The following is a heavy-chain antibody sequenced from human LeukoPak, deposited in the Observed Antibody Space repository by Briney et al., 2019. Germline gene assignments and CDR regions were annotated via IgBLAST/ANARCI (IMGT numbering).Heavy chain of an antibody. CDR1: GFTFSSYA. Sequence: GGSLRLSCAASGFTFSSYAMSWVRQAPGKGLEWVSAISGSGGSTYYADSVKGRFTISRDNSKNTLYLQMNSLKTEDTAVYYCTTVLLWELLGGDYWGQGTLVTVSS. J-gene: IGHJ4*02. CDR3: TTVLLWELLGGDY. CDR2: ISGSGGST. V-gene: IGHV3-23*01. D-gene: IGHD1-26*01.